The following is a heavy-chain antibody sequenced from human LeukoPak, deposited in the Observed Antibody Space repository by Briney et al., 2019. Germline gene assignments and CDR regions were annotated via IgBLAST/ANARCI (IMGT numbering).Heavy chain of an antibody. CDR2: VYYSGST. V-gene: IGHV4-59*01. CDR3: ARARNYDFWSQNYYYYYMDV. D-gene: IGHD3-3*01. Sequence: ETSETLSLTCSVSGGSINNYYWSWVRQPPGKGLEWIGNVYYSGSTNYNPSLKSRVTISVDTSKNQFSLKLTSVTAADTAMYYCARARNYDFWSQNYYYYYMDVWGKGTTVTVSS. J-gene: IGHJ6*03. CDR1: GGSINNYY.